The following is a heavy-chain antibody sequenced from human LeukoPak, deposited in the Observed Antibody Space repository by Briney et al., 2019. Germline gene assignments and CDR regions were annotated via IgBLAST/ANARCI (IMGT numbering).Heavy chain of an antibody. Sequence: SGTLSLTCAVSGGSISGSNWWSWVRQPPGKGLEWIGEIHHSGSTNYNPSLKSRVTISVDTSKNQFSLKLSSVTAADTAVYYCARANYGDFDYWGQGTLVTVSS. J-gene: IGHJ4*02. CDR3: ARANYGDFDY. CDR2: IHHSGST. V-gene: IGHV4-4*02. CDR1: GGSISGSNW. D-gene: IGHD4-17*01.